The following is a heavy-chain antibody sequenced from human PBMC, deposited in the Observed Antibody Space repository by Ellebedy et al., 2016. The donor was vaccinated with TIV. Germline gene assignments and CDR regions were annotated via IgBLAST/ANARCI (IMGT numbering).Heavy chain of an antibody. CDR3: ASWFGGENY. J-gene: IGHJ4*02. Sequence: PGGSLRLSCAASGLTFSSYWMSWVRKAPGKGLEWVTNIKQDGSEKYSVDSVKGRFTISRDNAKNSLYLQMNSLRAEDTAVYYCASWFGGENYWGQGALVTVSS. CDR2: IKQDGSEK. V-gene: IGHV3-7*03. D-gene: IGHD3-10*01. CDR1: GLTFSSYW.